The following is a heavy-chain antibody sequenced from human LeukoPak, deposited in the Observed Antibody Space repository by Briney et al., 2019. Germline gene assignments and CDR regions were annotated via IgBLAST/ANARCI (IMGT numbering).Heavy chain of an antibody. J-gene: IGHJ6*04. Sequence: SETLSLTCTVSGGSISSYYWSWIRQPPGKGLEWIGYIYYSGSTNYNPSLTSRVTISVDTSKNQFSLKLSSVTAADTAVYYCARDYYDILTGDPYGMDVWGKGTTVTVSS. CDR2: IYYSGST. CDR3: ARDYYDILTGDPYGMDV. CDR1: GGSISSYY. D-gene: IGHD3-9*01. V-gene: IGHV4-59*01.